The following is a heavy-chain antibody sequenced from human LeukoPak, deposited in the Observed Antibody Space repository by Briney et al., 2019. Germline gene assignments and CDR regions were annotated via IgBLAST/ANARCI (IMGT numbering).Heavy chain of an antibody. CDR3: ARDRTGMKSGSYIGMDV. CDR1: GGTFSIYA. D-gene: IGHD1-1*01. J-gene: IGHJ6*02. Sequence: SVKVSCKVSGGTFSIYAISCVRQAPGQGLGWMGRIIPILGIANYAQKFQGRVTITADKSTSTAYMELSSLRSEDTAVYYCARDRTGMKSGSYIGMDVGGQGTTVTVSS. CDR2: IIPILGIA. V-gene: IGHV1-69*04.